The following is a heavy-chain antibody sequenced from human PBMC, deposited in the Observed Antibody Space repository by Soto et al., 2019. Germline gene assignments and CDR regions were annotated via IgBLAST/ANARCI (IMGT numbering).Heavy chain of an antibody. D-gene: IGHD6-19*01. CDR3: AKDIGYSSGFGY. V-gene: IGHV3-9*01. CDR2: ISWNSGSI. J-gene: IGHJ4*02. CDR1: GCTFDDYA. Sequence: EVQLVESGGGLVQPGRSLRLSCAASGCTFDDYAMHWVRQAPGKGLEWVSGISWNSGSIGYADSVKGRFTISRDNAKNSLYLQMNSLRAEDSALYYCAKDIGYSSGFGYWGQGTLVTVSS.